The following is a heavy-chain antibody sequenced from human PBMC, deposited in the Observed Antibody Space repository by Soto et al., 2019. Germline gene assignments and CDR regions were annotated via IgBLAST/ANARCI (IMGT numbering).Heavy chain of an antibody. D-gene: IGHD4-17*01. V-gene: IGHV4-59*08. CDR3: ARHSNLNYGLYYFDY. CDR1: GGNGRSYD. CDR2: IYYSGST. Sequence: SEPLCLTCTVSGGNGRSYDWSWIRQYPGKGLEWIGYIYYSGSTKYKPSLKSRVTISVDTSKNQFSLKVSSATAADTAVYYFARHSNLNYGLYYFDYLGLGSLVTVSS. J-gene: IGHJ4*02.